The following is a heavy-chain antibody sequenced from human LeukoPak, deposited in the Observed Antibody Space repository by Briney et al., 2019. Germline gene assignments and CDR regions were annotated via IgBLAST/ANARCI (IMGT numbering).Heavy chain of an antibody. D-gene: IGHD1-7*01. Sequence: ASVKVSCKASGGTFSSYAISWVRQAPGQGLEWMGWISAYNGNTDYAQKLQGRVTMTTDTSTSTAYMELRSLRSDDAAVYYCARGWGNYERSPFDYWGQGTLVTVSS. CDR1: GGTFSSYA. CDR2: ISAYNGNT. J-gene: IGHJ4*02. CDR3: ARGWGNYERSPFDY. V-gene: IGHV1-18*01.